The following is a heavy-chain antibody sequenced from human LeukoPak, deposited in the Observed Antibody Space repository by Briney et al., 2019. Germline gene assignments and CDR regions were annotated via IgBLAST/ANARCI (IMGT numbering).Heavy chain of an antibody. CDR3: AKRLGGRSSSSERDYDY. V-gene: IGHV3-23*01. Sequence: GGSLRLSCAASGFTFSSYAMSWVRQAPGKGLEWVSFISGSAGNTYYADSVKGRFTISRDNSKNPLYLQMNSLRAEDTAVYSWAKRLGGRSSSSERDYDYWGQGTLVTVSS. D-gene: IGHD6-6*01. J-gene: IGHJ4*02. CDR2: ISGSAGNT. CDR1: GFTFSSYA.